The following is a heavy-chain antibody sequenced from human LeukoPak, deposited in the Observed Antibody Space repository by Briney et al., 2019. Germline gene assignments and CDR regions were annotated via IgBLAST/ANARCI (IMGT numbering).Heavy chain of an antibody. J-gene: IGHJ4*02. CDR3: ARGAGSGGRRYYFDY. Sequence: KASETLSLTCTVSGGSVSSDNYYWTWIRQPPGKGLEWIGCTYYTGNSNYNPSLKSRVTISLDTSKNQFSLKLSSVTAADTAVYYCARGAGSGGRRYYFDYWGQGTLVTVSS. D-gene: IGHD2-15*01. V-gene: IGHV4-61*01. CDR1: GGSVSSDNYY. CDR2: TYYTGNS.